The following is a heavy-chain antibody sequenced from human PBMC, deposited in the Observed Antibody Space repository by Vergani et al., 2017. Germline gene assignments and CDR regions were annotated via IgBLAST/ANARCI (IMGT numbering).Heavy chain of an antibody. Sequence: EVQLVESGGGLIQPGGSLRLSCAASGFTVSSNYMSWVRQAPGKGLEWVSVIYSGGSTYYADSVKGRFTVSRDNSKNTLYLQMNSLRAEDTAVYYCARNRWNYYDSSGSYAFDIWGQGTMVTVSS. J-gene: IGHJ3*02. CDR2: IYSGGST. CDR1: GFTVSSNY. V-gene: IGHV3-53*01. CDR3: ARNRWNYYDSSGSYAFDI. D-gene: IGHD3-22*01.